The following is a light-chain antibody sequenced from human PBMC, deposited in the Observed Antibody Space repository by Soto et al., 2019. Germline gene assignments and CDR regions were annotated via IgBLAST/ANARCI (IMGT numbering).Light chain of an antibody. CDR1: SSDVGGYNY. V-gene: IGLV2-14*01. J-gene: IGLJ2*01. Sequence: QSALTQPPSVSGSPGQSITISCTGTSSDVGGYNYVSWYQQHPGKAPKLIIYDVSNRPSGVANRFSGSMSGNTASLTIAGLQAEDEDDYYCSSYTGSSTHVVFGGGTKLTVL. CDR2: DVS. CDR3: SSYTGSSTHVV.